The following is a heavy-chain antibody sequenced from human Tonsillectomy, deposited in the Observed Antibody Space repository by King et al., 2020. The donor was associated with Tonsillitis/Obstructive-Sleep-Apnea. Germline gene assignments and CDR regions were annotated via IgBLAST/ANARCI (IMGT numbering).Heavy chain of an antibody. J-gene: IGHJ4*02. D-gene: IGHD5-18*01. V-gene: IGHV1-69*01. CDR2: IIPIFDTA. CDR3: AREDRDTPMVPFDL. CDR1: GGTFSSYA. Sequence: QLVQSGAEVKKPGSSVKVSCKASGGTFSSYAISWVRQAPGQGLEWMGGIIPIFDTANYAQKFHGRVTITADESASTAYMELYSLRSEDTAMYYCAREDRDTPMVPFDLWGQGTLVTVSS.